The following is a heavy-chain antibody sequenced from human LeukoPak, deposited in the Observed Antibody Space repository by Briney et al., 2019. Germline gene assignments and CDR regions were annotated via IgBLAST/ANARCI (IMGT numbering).Heavy chain of an antibody. J-gene: IGHJ3*02. CDR2: INLNSGVI. D-gene: IGHD2-15*01. Sequence: GSVSACCKAAGSTFTRHLLHWLGEAAGQGRGWMGWINLNSGVINYAQKFPGGVTMTRDTSISTAYMELRRLRSEDTAVYYCARYCSGGSCLDAFDIWGQGTMVTVSS. CDR3: ARYCSGGSCLDAFDI. CDR1: GSTFTRHL. V-gene: IGHV1-2*02.